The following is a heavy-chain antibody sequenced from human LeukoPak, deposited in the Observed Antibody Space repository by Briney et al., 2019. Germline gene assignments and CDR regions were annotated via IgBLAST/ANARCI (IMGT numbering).Heavy chain of an antibody. CDR1: GYTFTSYD. CDR3: ARGRSAMRMDV. CDR2: MNPSSGST. J-gene: IGHJ6*04. D-gene: IGHD2-2*01. Sequence: GASVKVSCKASGYTFTSYDINWVRQATGQGLEWMGWMNPSSGSTGYAQKFQGRVTITRNTSISTAYMELSTLRSEDTAVYYCARGRSAMRMDVWGKGTTVTASS. V-gene: IGHV1-8*03.